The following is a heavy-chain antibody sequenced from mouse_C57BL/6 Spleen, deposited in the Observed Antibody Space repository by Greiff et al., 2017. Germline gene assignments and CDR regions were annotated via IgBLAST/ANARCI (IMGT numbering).Heavy chain of an antibody. V-gene: IGHV1-52*01. J-gene: IGHJ2*01. CDR3: ARLLTGLDY. CDR2: IYPSDSET. D-gene: IGHD3-1*01. Sequence: QVQLQQPGAELVRPGSSVKLSCKASGYTFTSYWMHWVKQRPIQGLAWIGNIYPSDSETHYNQKFKDKATLTVDKSSSTAYLQLSSRTSEYSAVYYGARLLTGLDYWGQGTTLTVSS. CDR1: GYTFTSYW.